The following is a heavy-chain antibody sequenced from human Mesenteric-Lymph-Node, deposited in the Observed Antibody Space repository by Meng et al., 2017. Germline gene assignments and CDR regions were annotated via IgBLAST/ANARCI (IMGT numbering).Heavy chain of an antibody. V-gene: IGHV1-18*01. J-gene: IGHJ4*02. CDR2: ISAYNGNT. D-gene: IGHD2-2*01. CDR1: GYTFTSYG. CDR3: ASGFLGYCSSTSCYDLPDY. Sequence: ASVKVSCKASGYTFTSYGISWVRQAPGQGLEWMGWISAYNGNTNYAQKLQGSVTMTTDTSTSTAYMELRSLRSDDTAVYYCASGFLGYCSSTSCYDLPDYWGQGTLVTVSS.